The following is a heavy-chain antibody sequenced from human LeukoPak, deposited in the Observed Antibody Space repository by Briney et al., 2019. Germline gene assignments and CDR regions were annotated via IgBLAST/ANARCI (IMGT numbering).Heavy chain of an antibody. D-gene: IGHD1-26*01. J-gene: IGHJ3*02. V-gene: IGHV3-74*01. CDR2: ISTDGSST. CDR1: GFIFSSYW. Sequence: GGSLRLSCAASGFIFSSYWMHWFRQGPGKGLVWVSRISTDGSSTSYADSVKGRFTISRDSAKNSLYLQMNSLTAEDTAVYYCARPYSGSYRDAFDIWGQGTMVTVSS. CDR3: ARPYSGSYRDAFDI.